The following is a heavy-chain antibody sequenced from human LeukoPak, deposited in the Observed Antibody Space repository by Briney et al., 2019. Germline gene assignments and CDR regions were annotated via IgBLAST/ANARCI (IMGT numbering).Heavy chain of an antibody. J-gene: IGHJ4*02. D-gene: IGHD6-13*01. CDR3: AKDVSNSWYDY. Sequence: GGSLRLSCAASGFTFSSYWMSWVRQAPGEGLQWVSGISGSGGSTYYADSVKGRFTISRDKSKNTLYLQMNSLRAEDTAVYYCAKDVSNSWYDYWGQGTLVTVSS. V-gene: IGHV3-23*01. CDR2: ISGSGGST. CDR1: GFTFSSYW.